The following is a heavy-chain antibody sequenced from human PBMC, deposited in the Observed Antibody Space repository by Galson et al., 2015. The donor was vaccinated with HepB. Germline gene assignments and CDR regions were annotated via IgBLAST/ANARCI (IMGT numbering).Heavy chain of an antibody. D-gene: IGHD5-12*01. CDR2: ISAYNGNT. V-gene: IGHV1-18*01. CDR1: GYTFISYG. J-gene: IGHJ3*02. CDR3: ARDSGGGGYRGYGIVLQYAFDI. Sequence: SVKVSCKASGYTFISYGISWVRQAPGQGLEWMGWISAYNGNTNYAQKVQGRVTMTTDTSTTTAYMELRSLRSDDTAVYYCARDSGGGGYRGYGIVLQYAFDIWGQGTMVTVSS.